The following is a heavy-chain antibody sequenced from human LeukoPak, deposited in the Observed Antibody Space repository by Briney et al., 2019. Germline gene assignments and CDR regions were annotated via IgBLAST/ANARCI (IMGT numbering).Heavy chain of an antibody. Sequence: SETLSLTCTVSGGSISSSSYYWGWIRQPPGKGLEWIGSIYYSGSTYYNPSLKSRVTISVDTSKNQFSLKLSSVTAADTAVYYCARPKYGSGSYFDYWGQGTLVTVSS. J-gene: IGHJ4*02. CDR1: GGSISSSSYY. D-gene: IGHD3-10*01. CDR2: IYYSGST. V-gene: IGHV4-39*01. CDR3: ARPKYGSGSYFDY.